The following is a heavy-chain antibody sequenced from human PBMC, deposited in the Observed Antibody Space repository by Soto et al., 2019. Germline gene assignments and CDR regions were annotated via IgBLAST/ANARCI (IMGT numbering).Heavy chain of an antibody. Sequence: ASVKVSCKPSGGTFTNYAFSWVRQATGQGLEWMGGNIPIFSTPDYAQNFQGRVTITADESTRTASMELSSLRSDDTAVYYCARERSVGYCITTTCPKPFYYYAMDVWGQGTTVTVSS. CDR2: NIPIFSTP. CDR1: GGTFTNYA. D-gene: IGHD2-2*01. CDR3: ARERSVGYCITTTCPKPFYYYAMDV. J-gene: IGHJ6*02. V-gene: IGHV1-69*13.